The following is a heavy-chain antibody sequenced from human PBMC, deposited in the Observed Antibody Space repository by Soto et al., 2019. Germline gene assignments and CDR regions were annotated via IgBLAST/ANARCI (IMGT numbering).Heavy chain of an antibody. CDR2: ISGSGGST. V-gene: IGHV3-23*01. CDR3: AKDCRDIVAGCLSMDV. J-gene: IGHJ6*02. CDR1: GFTFSSYA. D-gene: IGHD5-12*01. Sequence: PGGSLRLSCAASGFTFSSYAMSWVRQAPGRGLEWVSAISGSGGSTYYADSVKGRFTISRDNSKNTLYLQMNSLRAEDTAVYYCAKDCRDIVAGCLSMDVWGQGTTVTVSS.